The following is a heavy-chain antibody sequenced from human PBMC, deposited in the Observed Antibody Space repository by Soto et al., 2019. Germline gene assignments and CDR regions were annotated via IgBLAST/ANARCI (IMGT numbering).Heavy chain of an antibody. Sequence: QVHLVQSGAEVRKPGASVQVSCKASGYTFSSYAMHWVRQAPGQRLEWRVWINAGYGNTKSSQKFQDRVTISRDKSASTAYLELTSLRSEDTAVYYCARDTGDGTFDFWGQGTLVTVSS. D-gene: IGHD7-27*01. CDR2: INAGYGNT. J-gene: IGHJ4*02. CDR1: GYTFSSYA. CDR3: ARDTGDGTFDF. V-gene: IGHV1-3*01.